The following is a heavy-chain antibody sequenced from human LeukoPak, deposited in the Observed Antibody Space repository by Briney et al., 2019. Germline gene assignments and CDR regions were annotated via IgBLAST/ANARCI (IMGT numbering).Heavy chain of an antibody. CDR1: GFSFSQHS. CDR3: VTGDNPDYTWENHRLDAFDI. J-gene: IGHJ3*02. V-gene: IGHV3-21*01. Sequence: GGSLRLSCEASGFSFSQHSMGWVRLAPGKGLEWVSSITGGGTFTFYADSVKGRFTVSRDNANNLLFLQLHSLRADDTAIYYCVTGDNPDYTWENHRLDAFDIWGQGTMVTVSS. CDR2: ITGGGTFT. D-gene: IGHD3-16*01.